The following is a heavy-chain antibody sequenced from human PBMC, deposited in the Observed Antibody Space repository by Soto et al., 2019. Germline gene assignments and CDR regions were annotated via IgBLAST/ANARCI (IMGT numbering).Heavy chain of an antibody. CDR3: AKDRMNHNGVWDPFDV. J-gene: IGHJ3*01. CDR2: IGSVPDDS. Sequence: GGSLRLSCAASGFTFSAYAMSWVCQAPGKGLEWVSSIGSVPDDSDSADSVKGRFIISRDNSKNIVSLQMESLRAEDTAIYYCAKDRMNHNGVWDPFDVWGQGTVDTVSS. V-gene: IGHV3-23*01. CDR1: GFTFSAYA. D-gene: IGHD2-8*01.